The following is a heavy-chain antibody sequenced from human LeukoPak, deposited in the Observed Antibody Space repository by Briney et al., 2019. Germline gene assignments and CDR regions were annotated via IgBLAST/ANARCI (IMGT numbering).Heavy chain of an antibody. D-gene: IGHD4-17*01. CDR3: ARDGKDDYGDYGYYYYYMDV. CDR1: GFTFSSYA. Sequence: GRSLRLSCAASGFTFSSYAMHWVRQAPGKGLEWVAVISYDGSNKYYADSGKGRFTISRDNSKNTLYLQMNSLRAEDTAVYYCARDGKDDYGDYGYYYYYMDVWGKGTTVTVSS. J-gene: IGHJ6*03. CDR2: ISYDGSNK. V-gene: IGHV3-30*04.